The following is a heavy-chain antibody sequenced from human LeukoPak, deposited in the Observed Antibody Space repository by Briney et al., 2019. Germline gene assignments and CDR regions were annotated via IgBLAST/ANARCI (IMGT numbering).Heavy chain of an antibody. V-gene: IGHV3-66*01. D-gene: IGHD2-2*01. CDR1: GFAVSSNY. CDR3: TTPDQLLSR. J-gene: IGHJ4*02. Sequence: GGSLRLSCAASGFAVSSNYMSWVRQAPGKGLEWVSLIYSGDTTDYADSVKGRFTISRDNSKNTLYLQMNSLKTEDTAVYYCTTPDQLLSRWGQGTLVTVSS. CDR2: IYSGDTT.